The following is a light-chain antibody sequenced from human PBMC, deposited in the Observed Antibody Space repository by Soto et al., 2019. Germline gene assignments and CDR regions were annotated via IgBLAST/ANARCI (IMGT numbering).Light chain of an antibody. CDR2: DTF. CDR1: QGIGDT. CDR3: QRYNTWPLT. Sequence: EVVMTQSPATLSVSPGECATLSCRASQGIGDTFAWYQHKPGQTPRLLIYDTFTRAIGVPARFSGRRSGPEFTLTTNRLQSEYFAVDYHQRYNTWPLTVGGGTK. J-gene: IGKJ4*01. V-gene: IGKV3-15*01.